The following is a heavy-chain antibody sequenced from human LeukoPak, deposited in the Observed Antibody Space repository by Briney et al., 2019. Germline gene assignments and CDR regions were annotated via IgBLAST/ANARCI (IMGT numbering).Heavy chain of an antibody. Sequence: TSETLSLTCTVSGGSISSGDYYWSWIPPPPGKGLEWTGEINHSGSTNYNPSLKSRVTISVDTSKNQFSLKLSSVTAADTAVYYCASRRVLSYSSSWHPTFDYWGQGTLVTVSS. CDR1: GGSISSGDYY. J-gene: IGHJ4*02. CDR3: ASRRVLSYSSSWHPTFDY. CDR2: INHSGST. V-gene: IGHV4-30-4*01. D-gene: IGHD6-13*01.